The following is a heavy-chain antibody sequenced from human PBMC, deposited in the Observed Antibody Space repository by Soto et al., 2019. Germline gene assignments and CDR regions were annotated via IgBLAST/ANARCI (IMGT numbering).Heavy chain of an antibody. CDR3: ARSVFP. CDR2: IYYSGNT. J-gene: IGHJ5*02. CDR1: GGSISSGGYY. Sequence: PSETLSLTCTVSGGSISSGGYYWILIRQHPGKGLEWIGYIYYSGNTYYNPSLKSRVTISVDTSKNQFSLKLTSVTAADTAVYYCARSVFPWGQGTLVTVSS. V-gene: IGHV4-31*03.